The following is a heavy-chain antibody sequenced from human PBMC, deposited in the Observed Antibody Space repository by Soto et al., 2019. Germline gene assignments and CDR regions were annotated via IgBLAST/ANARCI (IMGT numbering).Heavy chain of an antibody. V-gene: IGHV4-4*02. D-gene: IGHD3-10*01. J-gene: IGHJ4*02. CDR3: ARSSAGMDY. Sequence: SETLSLNCAVSSDSITSSTRWSWVRQPPGKGLEWIGEIYHTGATNYNPSLKSRVTISVDKSKDQFSLKLSSVTAADTAIYYCARSSAGMDYWGQGTLVTVSS. CDR2: IYHTGAT. CDR1: SDSITSSTR.